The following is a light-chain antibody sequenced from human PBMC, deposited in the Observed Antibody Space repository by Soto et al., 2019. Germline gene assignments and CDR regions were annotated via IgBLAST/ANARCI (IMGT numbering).Light chain of an antibody. V-gene: IGLV1-47*01. CDR3: AAWDDSLSVYV. J-gene: IGLJ1*01. CDR1: SSNIGSNY. CDR2: RNN. Sequence: QCVLTQPPSASGTPGQRVTISCSGSSSNIGSNYVYWYQQLPGTAPKLLIYRNNQRPSGVPDRFSGSKSGTSASLAISGLRSEDEADYYCAAWDDSLSVYVFGTGTKVTVL.